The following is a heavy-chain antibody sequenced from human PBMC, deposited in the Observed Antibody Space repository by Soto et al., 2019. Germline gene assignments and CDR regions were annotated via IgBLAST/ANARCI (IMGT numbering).Heavy chain of an antibody. V-gene: IGHV4-30-4*01. J-gene: IGHJ4*02. D-gene: IGHD3-22*01. CDR2: IYYTGST. Sequence: QVQLQESGPGLVKPSQTLSLTCSVSGGSISTGDYYWNWIRQPPGKGLEWIGYIYYTGSTYYNPSLESRVIISIDTSKNQFSVNLTSVTAADTAIYYYARGSEGDDYDSKWGFDYWGQGILVTVSS. CDR3: ARGSEGDDYDSKWGFDY. CDR1: GGSISTGDYY.